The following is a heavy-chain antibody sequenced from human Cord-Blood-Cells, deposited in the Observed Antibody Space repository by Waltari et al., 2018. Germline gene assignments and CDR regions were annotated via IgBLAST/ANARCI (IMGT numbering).Heavy chain of an antibody. D-gene: IGHD4-17*01. V-gene: IGHV3-30*18. J-gene: IGHJ4*02. CDR1: GFTFSSYG. CDR2: ISYDGSNK. CDR3: AKSDTVTTYYFDY. Sequence: QVQLVESGGGVVQPGRSLRLSCAASGFTFSSYGMHWVRQAPGKGVEWVAVISYDGSNKYYEDSVKGRFTISRDNSKNTLYLQMNSLRAEDTAVYYCAKSDTVTTYYFDYWGQGTLVTVSS.